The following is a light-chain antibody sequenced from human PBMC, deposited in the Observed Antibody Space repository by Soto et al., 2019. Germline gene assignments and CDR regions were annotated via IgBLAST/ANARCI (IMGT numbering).Light chain of an antibody. V-gene: IGKV3-20*01. CDR3: QQHGTSLT. Sequence: VLMTQSPRTLSLSPGERATLSCRASQNIKNNYVGWYQQKPGQAPTLLIYGSSARATGVPDRFSGSGSVTDFTLIINRLEPEDFAVYYCQQHGTSLTFGGGTKLESK. J-gene: IGKJ4*01. CDR1: QNIKNNY. CDR2: GSS.